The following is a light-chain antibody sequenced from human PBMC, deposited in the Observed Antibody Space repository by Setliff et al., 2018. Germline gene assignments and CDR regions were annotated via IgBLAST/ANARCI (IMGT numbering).Light chain of an antibody. V-gene: IGLV2-8*01. CDR1: SIYFGRYDY. J-gene: IGLJ1*01. Sequence: QSVLTQPPSASGSPGQSVTISCTRTSIYFGRYDYVSWYQQHPGEPPKLLLYEVKKRPSGVPDRFSGSKSGNTASLTVSGLQADDEADYYCSSHGGSNNWSVFGTGTKVTVL. CDR3: SSHGGSNNWSV. CDR2: EVK.